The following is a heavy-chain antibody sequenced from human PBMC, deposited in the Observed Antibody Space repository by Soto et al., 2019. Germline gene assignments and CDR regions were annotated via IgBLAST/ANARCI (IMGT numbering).Heavy chain of an antibody. CDR1: GGTFSSYA. CDR3: ATRTRMGLWSHFDY. CDR2: IIPIFGTA. Sequence: QVQLVQSGAEVKKPGSSVKVSCKASGGTFSSYAISWVRQAPGQGLEWMGGIIPIFGTANYAQKFQGRVTITADESTSTAYMGLSSLRSEDTAVYYCATRTRMGLWSHFDYWGQGTLVTVSS. V-gene: IGHV1-69*12. J-gene: IGHJ4*02. D-gene: IGHD5-18*01.